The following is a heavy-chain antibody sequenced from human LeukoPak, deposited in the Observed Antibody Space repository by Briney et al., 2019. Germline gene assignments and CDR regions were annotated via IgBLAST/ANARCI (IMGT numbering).Heavy chain of an antibody. CDR2: IYHSGST. J-gene: IGHJ4*02. Sequence: QLQLQESGSGLVKPSQTLSLTCAVSGGSISSGGYSWSWIRQPPGKGLEWIGYIYHSGSTYYNPSLKSRVTISVDRSKNQFSLKLSSVTAADTAVYCCARNSVGAAKAEFDYWGQGTLVTVSS. CDR3: ARNSVGAAKAEFDY. D-gene: IGHD1-26*01. V-gene: IGHV4-30-2*02. CDR1: GGSISSGGYS.